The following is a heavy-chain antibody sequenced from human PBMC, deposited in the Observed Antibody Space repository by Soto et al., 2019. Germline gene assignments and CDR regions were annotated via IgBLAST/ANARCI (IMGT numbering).Heavy chain of an antibody. CDR3: ARSTRYSSSWYNY. J-gene: IGHJ4*02. CDR2: IYYSGST. CDR1: GGSISNYY. D-gene: IGHD6-13*01. V-gene: IGHV4-59*01. Sequence: PSETLSLTCTVSGGSISNYYWSWIRQPPGKGLEWIGYIYYSGSTNYNPSLKSRVTISVDTSKNQFSLKLSSVTAADTAVYYCARSTRYSSSWYNYWGQGTLVTV.